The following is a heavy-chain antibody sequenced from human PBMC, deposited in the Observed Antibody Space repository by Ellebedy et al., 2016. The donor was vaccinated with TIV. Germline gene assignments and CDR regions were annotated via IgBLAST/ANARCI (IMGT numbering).Heavy chain of an antibody. CDR2: ISGSGGST. V-gene: IGHV3-23*01. J-gene: IGHJ6*02. CDR1: GFTFSSYA. D-gene: IGHD3-10*01. CDR3: AKERGVVHPGMDV. Sequence: GESLKISXAASGFTFSSYAMSWVRQAPGKGLEWVSAISGSGGSTYYADSVKGRFTISRDNSKNTLYLQMNSLRAEDTAVYYCAKERGVVHPGMDVWGQGTTVTVSS.